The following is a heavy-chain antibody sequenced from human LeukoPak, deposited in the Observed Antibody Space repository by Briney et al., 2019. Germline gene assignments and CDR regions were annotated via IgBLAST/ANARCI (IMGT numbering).Heavy chain of an antibody. Sequence: GGSLRLSCAASGFIFDDYGMSGVRQAPGKGLEWVSGINWNGGSTGYADSVKGRFTISRDNAKNSLYLQMNSLRAEDTALYYCASWAAAGTKEVYWGQGTLVTVSS. J-gene: IGHJ4*02. CDR1: GFIFDDYG. D-gene: IGHD6-13*01. V-gene: IGHV3-20*04. CDR3: ASWAAAGTKEVY. CDR2: INWNGGST.